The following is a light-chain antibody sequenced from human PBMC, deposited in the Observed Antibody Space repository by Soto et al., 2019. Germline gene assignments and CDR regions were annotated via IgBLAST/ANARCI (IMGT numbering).Light chain of an antibody. V-gene: IGLV2-14*01. Sequence: QSVLTQPASVSGSPGQSITISCTGTSSDIGGYDYVSWYQQHPGKAPKVIIYAVSNRPSGVSNRFSASKSGNTASLTISGLQAEDEADYYCGSYTTSSTRVFGTGTKVTVL. J-gene: IGLJ1*01. CDR2: AVS. CDR1: SSDIGGYDY. CDR3: GSYTTSSTRV.